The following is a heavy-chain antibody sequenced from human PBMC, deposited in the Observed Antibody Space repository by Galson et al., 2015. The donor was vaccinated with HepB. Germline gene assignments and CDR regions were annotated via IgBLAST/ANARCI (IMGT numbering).Heavy chain of an antibody. CDR3: ATEQIVEAFDI. CDR2: YDPENGET. D-gene: IGHD3-22*01. J-gene: IGHJ3*02. CDR1: GYTLSELS. V-gene: IGHV1-24*01. Sequence: SVKVSCKVSGYTLSELSMHWVRQAPGKGLEWMGGYDPENGETIYAQKFQGRVTMTEDTSTDTAYMELSSLRSEDTAMYYCATEQIVEAFDIWGQGTMVTVSS.